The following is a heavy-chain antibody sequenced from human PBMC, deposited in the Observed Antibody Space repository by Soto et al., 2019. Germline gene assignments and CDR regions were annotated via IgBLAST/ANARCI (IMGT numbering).Heavy chain of an antibody. D-gene: IGHD3-10*01. V-gene: IGHV3-7*01. CDR1: GFSFSIYY. CDR3: ARVNSYAPGSYFYMDV. CDR2: IKQDGSEK. J-gene: IGHJ6*03. Sequence: EVQLVESGGGLVQPGGSLRLSCAASGFSFSIYYMSWVRQAPGKGLEWVANIKQDGSEKYYVDSVKGRFTISRDNAKNSLSLQMNSLRAEDTAVYYCARVNSYAPGSYFYMDVWGKGTTVTVSS.